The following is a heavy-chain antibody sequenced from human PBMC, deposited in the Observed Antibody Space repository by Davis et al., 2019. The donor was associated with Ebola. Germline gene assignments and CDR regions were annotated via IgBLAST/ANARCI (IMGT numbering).Heavy chain of an antibody. J-gene: IGHJ3*02. CDR2: ISAYNGNT. CDR1: GYTFTGYY. Sequence: ASVKVSCKASGYTFTGYYMHWVRQAPGQGLEWMGWISAYNGNTNYAQKLQGRVTMTEDTSTDTAYMELSSLRSEDTAVYYCATHSRLRRDAFDIWGQGTMVTVSS. CDR3: ATHSRLRRDAFDI. D-gene: IGHD4-17*01. V-gene: IGHV1-18*04.